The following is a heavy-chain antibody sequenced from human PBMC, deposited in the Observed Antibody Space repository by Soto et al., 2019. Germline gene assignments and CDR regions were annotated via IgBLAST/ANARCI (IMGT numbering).Heavy chain of an antibody. J-gene: IGHJ4*02. D-gene: IGHD1-1*01. V-gene: IGHV4-59*08. CDR1: GGSISSYY. CDR3: ASRYGRAFDY. CDR2: IYYSGST. Sequence: QVQLQESGPGLVKPSETLSLTCTVSGGSISSYYWSWIRQPPGKGLEWIGYIYYSGSTTYNPSLRSRVTISVDTSKNQFSLKLISVTAADTAVYYCASRYGRAFDYWGQGTLVTVSS.